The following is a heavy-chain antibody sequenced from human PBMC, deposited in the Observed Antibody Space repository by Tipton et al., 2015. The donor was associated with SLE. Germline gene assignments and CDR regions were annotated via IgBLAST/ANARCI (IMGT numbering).Heavy chain of an antibody. Sequence: TLSLTCAVSGYSISSGYYWGWIRQPPGKGLEWIGEINHSGSTNYNPSLKSRVTISVDTSKNQFSLKLSSVTAADTAVYYCASQVSSGWPYYYYYGMDVWGQGTTVTVSS. CDR2: INHSGST. J-gene: IGHJ6*02. V-gene: IGHV4-38-2*01. CDR1: GYSISSGYY. D-gene: IGHD6-19*01. CDR3: ASQVSSGWPYYYYYGMDV.